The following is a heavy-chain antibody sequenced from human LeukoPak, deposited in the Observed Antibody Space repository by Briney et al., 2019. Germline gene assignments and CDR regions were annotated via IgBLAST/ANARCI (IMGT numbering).Heavy chain of an antibody. Sequence: GGSLRLSCAASGFTFSSYSMNWVRQAPGKGLEWVSSISSSSSYIYYADSVKGRFTISRDSAKNSLYLQMNSLRAEDTAVYYCARDCVDTAMDEAFDIWGQGTMVTVSS. D-gene: IGHD5-18*01. CDR1: GFTFSSYS. CDR3: ARDCVDTAMDEAFDI. J-gene: IGHJ3*02. V-gene: IGHV3-21*01. CDR2: ISSSSSYI.